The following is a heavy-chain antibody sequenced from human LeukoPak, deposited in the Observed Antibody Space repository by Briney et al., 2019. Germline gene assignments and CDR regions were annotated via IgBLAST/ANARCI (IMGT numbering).Heavy chain of an antibody. CDR1: GGTFAGYY. D-gene: IGHD4-11*01. CDR2: ISLTNGGT. J-gene: IGHJ6*03. CDR3: ARVRTSTSLYFYYYMDV. V-gene: IGHV1-2*02. Sequence: ASVKVSCKASGGTFAGYYIHWVRQAPGQGPEWMGWISLTNGGTNYAQRFQGRVTMTRDTSITTAYMELSRLRSDDTAVYFCARVRTSTSLYFYYYMDVWGKGTTVTVSS.